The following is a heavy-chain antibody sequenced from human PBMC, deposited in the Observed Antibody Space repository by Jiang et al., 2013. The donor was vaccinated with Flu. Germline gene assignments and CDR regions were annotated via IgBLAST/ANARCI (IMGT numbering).Heavy chain of an antibody. CDR2: LDSEDGET. CDR3: ARARYSYGRYYFDF. J-gene: IGHJ4*02. CDR1: GHTLSELTP. D-gene: IGHD5-12*01. Sequence: SGAEVKKAVGASVQVSCKVSGHTLSELTPSTGCDGLLEKGLSGWEVLDSEDGETLYKEGFHGRVSMTEDTSTDTAYLDLRSLRSEDTAVYYCARARYSYGRYYFDFWGQGTLVHRLL. V-gene: IGHV1-24*01.